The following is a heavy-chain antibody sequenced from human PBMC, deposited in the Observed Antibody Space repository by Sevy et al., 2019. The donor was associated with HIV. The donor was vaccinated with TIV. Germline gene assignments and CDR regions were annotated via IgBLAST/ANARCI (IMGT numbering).Heavy chain of an antibody. CDR2: IYYSGST. D-gene: IGHD2-15*01. J-gene: IGHJ5*02. V-gene: IGHV4-31*03. CDR1: GGSISSGGYY. Sequence: SETLSLTCTVSGGSISSGGYYWSWIRQHPGKGLEWIGYIYYSGSTYYNPSLKSRVSISVDTSKNQFSLKLSSVTAAETAVYYCARVKGGGSCWAFDPWGQGTLVTVSS. CDR3: ARVKGGGSCWAFDP.